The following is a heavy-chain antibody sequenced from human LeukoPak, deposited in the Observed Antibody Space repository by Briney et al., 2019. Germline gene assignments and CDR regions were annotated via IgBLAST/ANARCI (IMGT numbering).Heavy chain of an antibody. Sequence: GGSLRLSCAASGFTFSRYAMSWVRQAPGEGLEWVSAISGSGGSTYYADSVKGRFTISRDNSKNTLYLQMNSLRAEDTAVYYCAKDSVGDVSFPSPWYWGQGTLVTVSS. J-gene: IGHJ4*02. CDR3: AKDSVGDVSFPSPWY. CDR1: GFTFSRYA. CDR2: ISGSGGST. V-gene: IGHV3-23*01. D-gene: IGHD2-2*01.